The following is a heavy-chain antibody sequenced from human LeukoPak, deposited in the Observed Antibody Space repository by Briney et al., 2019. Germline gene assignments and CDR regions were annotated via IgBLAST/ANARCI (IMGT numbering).Heavy chain of an antibody. CDR1: GGTISSYY. V-gene: IGHV4-4*07. Sequence: PSETLSLTCTASGGTISSYYWSWIRQPAGKGLEWIGRLYTSGSTNYNPSLKSRVTISVDTSKIQLYLKLSSVTAADTAVYYCARGLGYYYYYMDVWGKGTTVTVSS. CDR3: ARGLGYYYYYMDV. J-gene: IGHJ6*03. CDR2: LYTSGST.